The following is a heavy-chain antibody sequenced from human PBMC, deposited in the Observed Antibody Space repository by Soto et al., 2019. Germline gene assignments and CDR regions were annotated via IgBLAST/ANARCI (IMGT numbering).Heavy chain of an antibody. Sequence: ASVKVCCKASGYTFTSSGFAWVRQAPGQGLEWMGWISAQNGNTNYAENIQGRVTMITDTTTSTAYMELRSLRSDDTAVYYCARAWELIYYFDYWGQGTLVPVSS. CDR1: GYTFTSSG. D-gene: IGHD1-26*01. CDR2: ISAQNGNT. J-gene: IGHJ4*02. V-gene: IGHV1-18*01. CDR3: ARAWELIYYFDY.